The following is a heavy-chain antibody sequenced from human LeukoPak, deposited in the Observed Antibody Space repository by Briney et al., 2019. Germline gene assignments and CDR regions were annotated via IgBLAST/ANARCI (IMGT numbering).Heavy chain of an antibody. V-gene: IGHV1-18*01. CDR2: ISAYNGNT. CDR1: GGTFSSYA. CDR3: ARDLVGAFDI. D-gene: IGHD1-26*01. J-gene: IGHJ3*02. Sequence: ASVKVSCKASGGTFSSYAISWVRQAPGQGLEWMGWISAYNGNTNYAQKLQGRVTMTTDTSTSAAYMELRSLRSDDTAVYYCARDLVGAFDIWGQGTMVTVSS.